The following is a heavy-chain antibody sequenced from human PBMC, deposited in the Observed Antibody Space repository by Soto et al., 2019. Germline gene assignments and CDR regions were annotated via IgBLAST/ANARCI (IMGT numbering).Heavy chain of an antibody. CDR1: GFTFSGYW. Sequence: EVQLVESGGGLVQPGGSLRLSCAASGFTFSGYWMHWGRQAPGKGLVWVSRLNGDGSSTTYADSVKVRFTISGDNAKNTLYLQMNSLRAEDTAVYYCARGGSITSRGFDYWGQGALVTVSS. J-gene: IGHJ4*02. V-gene: IGHV3-74*01. D-gene: IGHD6-6*01. CDR3: ARGGSITSRGFDY. CDR2: LNGDGSST.